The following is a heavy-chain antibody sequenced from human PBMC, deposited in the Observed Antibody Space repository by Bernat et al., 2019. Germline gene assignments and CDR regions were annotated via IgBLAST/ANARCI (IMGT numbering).Heavy chain of an antibody. D-gene: IGHD2-2*01. CDR3: AKDKVVVPAAGWFDP. CDR1: GSPFDDYA. V-gene: IGHV3-43*02. CDR2: FIGDGGST. J-gene: IGHJ5*02. Sequence: EVQLVESGGGVVQPGGSLRLPCAASGSPFDDYAMHWVRHAPGKGLEWVSLFIGDGGSTYYADSVKGRFTISRDNSKNSLYLQMNSLRTEDTALYYCAKDKVVVPAAGWFDPWGQGTLVTVSS.